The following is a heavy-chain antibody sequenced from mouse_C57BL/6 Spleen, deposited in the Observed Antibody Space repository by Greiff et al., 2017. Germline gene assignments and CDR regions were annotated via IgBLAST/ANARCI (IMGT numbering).Heavy chain of an antibody. CDR1: GFNIKDDY. V-gene: IGHV14-4*01. D-gene: IGHD1-1*01. CDR3: TAITTGVAGYFDY. Sequence: EVHLVESGAELVRPGASVKLSCTASGFNIKDDYMHWVKQRPEQGLEWIGWIDPENGDTEYASKFQGKATITADTSSNTAYLQLSSLTSEDTAVYYCTAITTGVAGYFDYWGQGTTLTVSS. J-gene: IGHJ2*01. CDR2: IDPENGDT.